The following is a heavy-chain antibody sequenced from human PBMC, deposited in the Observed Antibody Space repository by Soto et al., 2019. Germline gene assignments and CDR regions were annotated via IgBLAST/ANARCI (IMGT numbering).Heavy chain of an antibody. CDR1: GYSFTSYW. D-gene: IGHD3-22*01. J-gene: IGHJ3*02. CDR2: IDPSDSYT. Sequence: PGESLKISCKGSGYSFTSYWISWVRQMPGKGLEWMGRIDPSDSYTNYSPSFQGHVTISADKSISTAYLQWSSLKASDTAMYYCAGTYRYYDSSGYYYHDDAFDIWGQGTMVTVS. CDR3: AGTYRYYDSSGYYYHDDAFDI. V-gene: IGHV5-10-1*01.